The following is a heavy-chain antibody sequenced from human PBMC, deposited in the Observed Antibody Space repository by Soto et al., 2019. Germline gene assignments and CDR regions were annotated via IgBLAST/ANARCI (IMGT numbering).Heavy chain of an antibody. V-gene: IGHV1-69*02. Sequence: SVKVSCKASGDTFNFYTINWVRQAPGLGLEWMGRFNPILSFSNSALKFQGRVTLTADKSTSTAYMELSSLRSEDTAVYYCARWARAKTNGAFDIWGQGTMVTVSS. CDR2: FNPILSFS. CDR3: ARWARAKTNGAFDI. D-gene: IGHD1-26*01. J-gene: IGHJ3*02. CDR1: GDTFNFYT.